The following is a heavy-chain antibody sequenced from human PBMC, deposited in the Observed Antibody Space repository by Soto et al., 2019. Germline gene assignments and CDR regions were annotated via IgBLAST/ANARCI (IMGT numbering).Heavy chain of an antibody. J-gene: IGHJ4*02. CDR3: AREYAYNIDY. CDR1: GGSMNNYY. V-gene: IGHV4-59*01. D-gene: IGHD1-20*01. CDR2: VYYSGST. Sequence: QVQLQESGPGVVKPSETLSLTCTVSGGSMNNYYWSWIRQPPGRGLEWLGYVYYSGSTNYNPSLKSRVTILVVTSKNRFSLRLSSVTAADTAIYYCAREYAYNIDYWGQGTLVTVSS.